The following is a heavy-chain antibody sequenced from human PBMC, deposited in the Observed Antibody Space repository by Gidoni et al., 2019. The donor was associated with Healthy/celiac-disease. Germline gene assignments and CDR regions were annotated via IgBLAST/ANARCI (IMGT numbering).Heavy chain of an antibody. CDR1: GFTSSNAW. Sequence: GESGGGLVKPGGSLSLSCAASGFTSSNAWMSWVRQAPGKGLEWVGRIKSKTDGGTTDYAAPVKGRFTISRDDSKNTLYLQMNSLKTEDTAVYYCTTDGYSSSSGLDYWGQGTLVTVSS. CDR3: TTDGYSSSSGLDY. V-gene: IGHV3-15*01. CDR2: IKSKTDGGTT. D-gene: IGHD6-6*01. J-gene: IGHJ4*02.